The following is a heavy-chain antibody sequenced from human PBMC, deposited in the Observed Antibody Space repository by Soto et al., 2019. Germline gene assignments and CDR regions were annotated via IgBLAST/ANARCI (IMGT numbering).Heavy chain of an antibody. CDR2: IWHDGSEK. CDR3: ERAPRDSPGAYYHNDYGPDV. J-gene: IGHJ6*02. D-gene: IGHD2-21*01. Sequence: GGSLRLSCATSGFIFSSYGMQWVRQSPGKGLEWVASIWHDGSEKYYADLVKGRFTISRDNSKSTLYLQMNSLRAEDTAVYYCERAPRDSPGAYYHNDYGPDVWGQGTRVTVSS. CDR1: GFIFSSYG. V-gene: IGHV3-33*01.